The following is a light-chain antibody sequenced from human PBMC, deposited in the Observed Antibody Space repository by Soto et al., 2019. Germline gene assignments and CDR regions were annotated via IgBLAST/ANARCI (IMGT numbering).Light chain of an antibody. Sequence: QSALTQPPSVSGSPGQSVTISCTGISSDVDGYNRVSWYRQSPGTAPKLVIYDVTNRPSGVPDRFSGSQSDNTASLTISGLQAEDEAQYYCSSYPFYTPPHVVFGGGTKLTVL. V-gene: IGLV2-18*02. J-gene: IGLJ2*01. CDR2: DVT. CDR3: SSYPFYTPPHVV. CDR1: SSDVDGYNR.